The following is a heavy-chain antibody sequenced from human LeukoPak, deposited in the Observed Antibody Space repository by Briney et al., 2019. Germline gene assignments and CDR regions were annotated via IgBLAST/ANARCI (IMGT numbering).Heavy chain of an antibody. CDR2: IYYSGST. J-gene: IGHJ1*01. Sequence: SETLSLTCTVSGGSISSSSYYWGWIRQPPGKGLEWIGSIYYSGSTYYNPSLKSRVTISVDTSKNQFSLKLSSVTAADTAVYYCARDEQLEYFQHWGQGTLVTVSS. CDR3: ARDEQLEYFQH. CDR1: GGSISSSSYY. D-gene: IGHD6-6*01. V-gene: IGHV4-39*02.